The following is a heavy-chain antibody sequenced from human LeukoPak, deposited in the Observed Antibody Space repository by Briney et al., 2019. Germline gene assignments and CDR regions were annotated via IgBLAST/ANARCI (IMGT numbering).Heavy chain of an antibody. CDR2: IYYSGST. J-gene: IGHJ5*02. CDR3: ARENDYGNWFDT. Sequence: ASETLSLTCTVSGGSISSSSYYWGWIRQPPGKGLEWIGYIYYSGSTYYNPSLKSRVTISVDTSKNQFSLKLSSVTAADTAVYYCARENDYGNWFDTWGQGTLVTVSS. V-gene: IGHV4-31*03. CDR1: GGSISSSSYY. D-gene: IGHD4-17*01.